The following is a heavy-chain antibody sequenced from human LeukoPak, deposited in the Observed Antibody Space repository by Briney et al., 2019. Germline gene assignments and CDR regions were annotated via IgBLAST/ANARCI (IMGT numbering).Heavy chain of an antibody. CDR1: GYTLTELS. V-gene: IGHV1-24*01. J-gene: IGHJ3*02. D-gene: IGHD5-18*01. Sequence: ASVKVSCKVSGYTLTELSMHWVRQAPAKGLEWMGGFDPEDGETIYAQKFQGRVTMTEDTSTDTAYMELSSLRSEDTAVYYCATGYSYGQDAFDIWGQGTMVTVSS. CDR3: ATGYSYGQDAFDI. CDR2: FDPEDGET.